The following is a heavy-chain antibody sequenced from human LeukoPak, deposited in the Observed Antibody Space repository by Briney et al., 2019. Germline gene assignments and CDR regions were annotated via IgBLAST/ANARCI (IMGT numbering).Heavy chain of an antibody. CDR1: GYSFGSQW. V-gene: IGHV5-51*01. Sequence: GESLKISCKGSGYSFGSQWIGWVRQMPGKGLEWMGIIYPGDSDSRYSPSFQGQVTISADKSISTAYLQWGSLRASDTAIYYCARVIIGGNYGGFYGLDVWGQGTTVTVSS. CDR3: ARVIIGGNYGGFYGLDV. CDR2: IYPGDSDS. D-gene: IGHD4-11*01. J-gene: IGHJ6*02.